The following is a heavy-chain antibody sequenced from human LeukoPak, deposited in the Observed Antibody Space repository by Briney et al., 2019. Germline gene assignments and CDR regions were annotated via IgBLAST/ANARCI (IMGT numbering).Heavy chain of an antibody. D-gene: IGHD2-2*01. J-gene: IGHJ4*02. CDR2: INPSVGTT. CDR3: ARGPTNCTSTSCYASDYFDY. V-gene: IGHV1-46*01. CDR1: GYTFTSYY. Sequence: ASVKVSCKASGYTFTSYYMHWVRQAPGQGLEWMGIINPSVGTTSYAQKFQGRVTMTRDMSTSTVYMELSSLRSEDTAVYYCARGPTNCTSTSCYASDYFDYWGQGTLVTVSS.